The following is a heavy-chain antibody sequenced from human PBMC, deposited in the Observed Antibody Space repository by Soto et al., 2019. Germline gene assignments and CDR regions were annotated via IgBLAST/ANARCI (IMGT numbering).Heavy chain of an antibody. CDR1: GFIFGDYA. V-gene: IGHV3-48*03. Sequence: GGSLRLSCTTSGFIFGDYALTWVRQAPGRGLEWVSHINSGSSATLYADSVKGRVTISRDNSKNSVYLEMNSLRDDDTAVYYCARDEEGDREFDYRGQGLLVTVSS. J-gene: IGHJ4*02. D-gene: IGHD2-21*02. CDR3: ARDEEGDREFDY. CDR2: INSGSSAT.